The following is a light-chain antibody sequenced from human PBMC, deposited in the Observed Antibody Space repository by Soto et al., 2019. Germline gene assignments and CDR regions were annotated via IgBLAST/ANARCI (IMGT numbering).Light chain of an antibody. J-gene: IGLJ3*02. V-gene: IGLV2-14*01. CDR3: TSYTSSSDIRV. CDR2: EVS. Sequence: QSALTQPASVSGSPGQSITISCTGTNSDVGGYKYVSWYQQHPGKAPKVIIYEVSNRPSGVSTRFSGSKSGNTASLTISGLQAEDEADYYCTSYTSSSDIRVFGGGTKLTVL. CDR1: NSDVGGYKY.